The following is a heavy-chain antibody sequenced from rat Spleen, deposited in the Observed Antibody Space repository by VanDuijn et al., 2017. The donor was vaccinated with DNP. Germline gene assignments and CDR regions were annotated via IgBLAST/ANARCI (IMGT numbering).Heavy chain of an antibody. J-gene: IGHJ3*01. Sequence: EVQLQESGPGLVKPSQSLSLTCSVTGYSITGNYWGWIRKLPGNKMEWIGHINYSGSTSYNPSLKSRLSVTRDTSKNQLFLQLNSVTTEDTATYYCARDWDPGRGQGTLVTVSS. V-gene: IGHV3-1*01. CDR2: INYSGST. D-gene: IGHD1-4*01. CDR1: GYSITGNY. CDR3: ARDWDPG.